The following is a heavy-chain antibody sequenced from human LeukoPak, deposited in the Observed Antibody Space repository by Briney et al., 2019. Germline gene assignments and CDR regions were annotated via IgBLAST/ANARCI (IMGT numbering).Heavy chain of an antibody. CDR2: IYSGGST. CDR3: ATTHPMGILDY. CDR1: GFTVSSNY. J-gene: IGHJ4*02. Sequence: GESLRLSCAASGFTVSSNYMSWVRQAPGKGLEWVSVIYSGGSTYYADSVKGRFTISRDNSKNTLYLQMNSLRAEDTAVYYCATTHPMGILDYWGQGTLVTVSS. V-gene: IGHV3-53*01. D-gene: IGHD3-10*01.